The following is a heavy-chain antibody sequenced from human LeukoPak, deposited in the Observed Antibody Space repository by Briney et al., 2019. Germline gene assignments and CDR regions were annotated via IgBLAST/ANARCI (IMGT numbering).Heavy chain of an antibody. V-gene: IGHV3-11*05. D-gene: IGHD5-12*01. Sequence: KPGGSLRLSCAASGFTFSDYYMSWIRQAQGQGLEWVSYISSSSSYTNYADSVKGRFTISRDNAKNSLYLQMNSLRAEDTAVYYCARDWGGYSGYDGGLFDYWGQGTLVTVSS. CDR2: ISSSSSYT. CDR3: ARDWGGYSGYDGGLFDY. CDR1: GFTFSDYY. J-gene: IGHJ4*02.